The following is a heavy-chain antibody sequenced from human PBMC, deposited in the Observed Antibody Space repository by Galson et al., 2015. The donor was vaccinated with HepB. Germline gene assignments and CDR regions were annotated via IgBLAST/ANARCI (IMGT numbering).Heavy chain of an antibody. CDR1: GFTFSRYG. Sequence: SLRLSCAASGFTFSRYGMHWVRQAPGKGLEWVAVIWYDGSNKYYADSVKGRFTISRDNSKNTLYLQMNSLRAEDTAVYYCARVHLAYCGGDCYSLDYWGQGTLVTVSS. CDR3: ARVHLAYCGGDCYSLDY. J-gene: IGHJ4*02. D-gene: IGHD2-21*02. CDR2: IWYDGSNK. V-gene: IGHV3-33*01.